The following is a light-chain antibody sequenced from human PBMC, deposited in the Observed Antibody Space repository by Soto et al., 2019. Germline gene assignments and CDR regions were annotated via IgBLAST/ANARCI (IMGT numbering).Light chain of an antibody. CDR3: QQYYSYPRT. Sequence: AIRMTQSPSSLSASTGDRVTITCRASQDISSYLAWYQQKPGKAPKFLIYAASTLQSGVPSRFSGSGSWTDFTLTISCLQSEDFATYYCQQYYSYPRTFGQGTKVEIK. CDR2: AAS. J-gene: IGKJ1*01. CDR1: QDISSY. V-gene: IGKV1-8*01.